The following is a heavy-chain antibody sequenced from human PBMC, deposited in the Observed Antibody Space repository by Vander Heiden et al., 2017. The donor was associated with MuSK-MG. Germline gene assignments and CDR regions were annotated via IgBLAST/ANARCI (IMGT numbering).Heavy chain of an antibody. Sequence: QLQLQESGPGLVKPSETLSLTCTVSGGFISSSSYYWGWIRQPPGKGLEWIGSIYYSGSTYDNPSLKSRVTISVDTSKHQFSLKMSSVTAADTAVYCGARRIVGATSDYWGQGTLVTVSS. V-gene: IGHV4-39*01. J-gene: IGHJ4*02. D-gene: IGHD1-26*01. CDR2: IYYSGST. CDR3: ARRIVGATSDY. CDR1: GGFISSSSYY.